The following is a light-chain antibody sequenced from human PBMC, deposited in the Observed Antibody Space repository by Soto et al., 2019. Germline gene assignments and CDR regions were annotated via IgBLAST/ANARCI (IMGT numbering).Light chain of an antibody. CDR1: QSVGSY. CDR3: QQRNNWPPVFT. V-gene: IGKV3-11*01. Sequence: EIVLTQSPATLSLSPGERATLSCRASQSVGSYLVWYQQKPGQAPRLLIYDTSNRATGIPARFSGSGSGTDFTLTISSLESEDFAVYYCQQRNNWPPVFTFGPGTKVDI. J-gene: IGKJ3*01. CDR2: DTS.